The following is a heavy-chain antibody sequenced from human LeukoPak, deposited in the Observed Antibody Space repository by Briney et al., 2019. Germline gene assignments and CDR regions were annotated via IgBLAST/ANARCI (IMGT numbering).Heavy chain of an antibody. V-gene: IGHV3-23*01. Sequence: GGSLRLSCVASGFTFSSYAMSWVRQAPGKGLEWVSAINDGGGTTYYADSVRGRFTISRDNSRNTLYLQMSSLRAEDTAVYYCAREVNVVVPAAIVDRGAFDIWGQGTMVTVSS. CDR2: INDGGGTT. CDR3: AREVNVVVPAAIVDRGAFDI. D-gene: IGHD2-2*01. CDR1: GFTFSSYA. J-gene: IGHJ3*02.